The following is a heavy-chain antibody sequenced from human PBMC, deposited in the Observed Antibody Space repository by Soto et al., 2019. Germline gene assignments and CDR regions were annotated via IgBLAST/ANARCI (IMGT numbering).Heavy chain of an antibody. D-gene: IGHD1-26*01. CDR3: ARAPFGGSYHTIDY. Sequence: ASVKVSCKASGGTFSSYAISWVRQAPGQGLEWMGGIIPIFGTANYAQRFQGRVTITADESTSTAYMELSSLRSEDTAVYYCARAPFGGSYHTIDYWGQGTLVTVSS. CDR1: GGTFSSYA. J-gene: IGHJ4*02. CDR2: IIPIFGTA. V-gene: IGHV1-69*13.